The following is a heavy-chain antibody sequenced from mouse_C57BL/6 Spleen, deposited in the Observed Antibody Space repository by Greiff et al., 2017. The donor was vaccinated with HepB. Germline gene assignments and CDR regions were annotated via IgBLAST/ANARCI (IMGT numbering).Heavy chain of an antibody. V-gene: IGHV1-82*01. D-gene: IGHD2-1*01. CDR1: GYAFSSSW. J-gene: IGHJ2*01. CDR2: IYPGDGDT. CDR3: AREGHGIYYGNSFYFDY. Sequence: QVQLKESGPELVKPGASVKISCKASGYAFSSSWMNWVKQRPGKGLEWIGRIYPGDGDTNYNGKFKGKATLTADKSSSTAYMQLSSLTSEDSAVYFCAREGHGIYYGNSFYFDYWGQGTTLTVSS.